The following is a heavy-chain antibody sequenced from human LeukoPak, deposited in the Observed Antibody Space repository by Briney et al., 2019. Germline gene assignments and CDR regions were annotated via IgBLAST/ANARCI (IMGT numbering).Heavy chain of an antibody. D-gene: IGHD5-18*01. CDR3: ASDDTYGLDY. V-gene: IGHV3-48*03. Sequence: PGGSLRLSCAASGFTFSSYEMNWVRQAPGKGLEWVSYISSSGSTMYYADSVKGRFTISRDNGKNSLYLQMNSLRAEDTAVYYCASDDTYGLDYWGQGTLVTVSS. CDR2: ISSSGSTM. J-gene: IGHJ4*02. CDR1: GFTFSSYE.